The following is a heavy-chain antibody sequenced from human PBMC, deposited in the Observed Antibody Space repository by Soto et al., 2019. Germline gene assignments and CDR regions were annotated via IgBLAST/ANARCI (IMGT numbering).Heavy chain of an antibody. CDR3: VPVEGKGAFDI. V-gene: IGHV3-64D*06. J-gene: IGHJ3*02. D-gene: IGHD3-3*01. Sequence: LRLSCSASGFTFSSYAMHWVRQAPGKGLEYVSAISSNGGSTYYADSVKGRFTISRDNSKNTLYLQMSSLRAEDTAVYYCVPVEGKGAFDIWGQGTMVTVSS. CDR1: GFTFSSYA. CDR2: ISSNGGST.